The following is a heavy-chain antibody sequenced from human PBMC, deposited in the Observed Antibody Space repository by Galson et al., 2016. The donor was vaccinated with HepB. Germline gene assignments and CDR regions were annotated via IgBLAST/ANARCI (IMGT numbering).Heavy chain of an antibody. Sequence: TLSLTCNVSGAPISSGGYYWSWIRQHLGKGLEWIGFISYSGSSHYNPSLKSRGIIALDTTLNHFSLNLTSVTAADTAVYFCARESDPRLRWSYSDLWGRGTLVTVSS. J-gene: IGHJ2*01. V-gene: IGHV4-31*03. CDR3: ARESDPRLRWSYSDL. CDR2: ISYSGSS. D-gene: IGHD4-23*01. CDR1: GAPISSGGYY.